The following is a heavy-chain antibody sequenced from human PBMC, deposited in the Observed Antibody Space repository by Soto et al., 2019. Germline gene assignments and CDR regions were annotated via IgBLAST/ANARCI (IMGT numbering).Heavy chain of an antibody. CDR1: GFTFSVYG. D-gene: IGHD6-19*01. CDR2: VSCDGSIK. V-gene: IGHV3-30*18. CDR3: AKDGPHLGVAGSSPPSYFYGLPV. J-gene: IGHJ6*02. Sequence: QVQLLESGGGVVQPGGSLRLSCAASGFTFSVYGMHWVRQAPGKGLEWVARVSCDGSIKYYADSVKGRCTISRDNSKNTLDLQMNSLKIEDTDEDYCAKDGPHLGVAGSSPPSYFYGLPVWRQGIKCTV.